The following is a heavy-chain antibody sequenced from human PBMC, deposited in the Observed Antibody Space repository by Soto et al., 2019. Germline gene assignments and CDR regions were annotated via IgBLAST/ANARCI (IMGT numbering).Heavy chain of an antibody. CDR2: IYPGDSDT. D-gene: IGHD1-1*01. Sequence: PGESLKISCKGSGYSFTSYWIGWVRQMPGKGLEWMGIIYPGDSDTRYSPSFQGQVTISADKSISTAYMELSSLRSEDTAVYYCARDWNEGYYYYYYYMDVWGKGTTVTVSS. CDR1: GYSFTSYW. CDR3: ARDWNEGYYYYYYYMDV. J-gene: IGHJ6*03. V-gene: IGHV5-51*01.